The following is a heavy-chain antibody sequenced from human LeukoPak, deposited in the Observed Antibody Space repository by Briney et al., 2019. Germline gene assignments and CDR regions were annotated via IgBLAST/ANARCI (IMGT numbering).Heavy chain of an antibody. CDR1: GFTLSSYA. V-gene: IGHV3-48*03. J-gene: IGHJ4*02. D-gene: IGHD1-26*01. Sequence: GGSLRLSCAASGFTLSSYAMSWVRQAPGKGLEWVSHISSSVTTVYYADSVRGRFTLSRDNAKNSVSLQMNSLRAEDTAVYYCARDKRKGIVGSTKSYFDYWGQGTLVTVSS. CDR2: ISSSVTTV. CDR3: ARDKRKGIVGSTKSYFDY.